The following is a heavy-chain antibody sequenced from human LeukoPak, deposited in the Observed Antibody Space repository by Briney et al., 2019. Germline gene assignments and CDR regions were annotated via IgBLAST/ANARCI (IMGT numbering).Heavy chain of an antibody. Sequence: GGSLRLSCAASGFTFSSYWMHWVRQAPGKGLVWVSRINSDGSSTSYADSVKGRFTISRDNAKNTLYLQMNSLRAEDTAVYYCARKMVRGVIGYYYYYYMDVWGKGTTVTVSS. D-gene: IGHD3-10*01. CDR1: GFTFSSYW. CDR3: ARKMVRGVIGYYYYYYMDV. CDR2: INSDGSST. V-gene: IGHV3-74*01. J-gene: IGHJ6*03.